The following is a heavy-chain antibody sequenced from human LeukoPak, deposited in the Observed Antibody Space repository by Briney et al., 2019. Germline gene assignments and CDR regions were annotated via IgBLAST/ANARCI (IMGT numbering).Heavy chain of an antibody. CDR1: GYSISSGYY. CDR2: IYHSGST. Sequence: PSETLSLTCTVSGYSISSGYYWGWIRQPPGKGLEWIGSIYHSGSTYYNPSLKSRVTISVDTSKNQFSLKLSPVTAADTAVYYCARLVAAAFDYWGQGTLVTVSS. CDR3: ARLVAAAFDY. V-gene: IGHV4-38-2*02. J-gene: IGHJ4*02. D-gene: IGHD6-13*01.